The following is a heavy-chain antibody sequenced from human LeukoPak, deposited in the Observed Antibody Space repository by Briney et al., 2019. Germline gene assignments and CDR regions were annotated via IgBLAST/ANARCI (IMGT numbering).Heavy chain of an antibody. CDR2: INHSGST. J-gene: IGHJ6*03. Sequence: SETLSLTCAVYGGSFSGYYWSWIRQPPGKGLEWIGEINHSGSTNYNPSLKSRVTISVDTSKNQFSLKLSSVTAADTAVYYCAREWQLVLPGSGIFSSDYYYYMDVWGKGTTVTVSS. CDR1: GGSFSGYY. V-gene: IGHV4-34*01. CDR3: AREWQLVLPGSGIFSSDYYYYMDV. D-gene: IGHD3-10*01.